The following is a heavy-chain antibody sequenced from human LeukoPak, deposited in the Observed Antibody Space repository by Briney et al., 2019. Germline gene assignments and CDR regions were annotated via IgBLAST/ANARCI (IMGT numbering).Heavy chain of an antibody. V-gene: IGHV3-7*01. J-gene: IGHJ3*01. CDR3: ARWKVELQRNAFDF. CDR2: INQDGSEE. D-gene: IGHD1-7*01. CDR1: GFTFRTYW. Sequence: GGSLRLSCAASGFTFRTYWMSWIRQAPGKEPEWVADINQDGSEEYYLQSVRGRFTVSRDNAQNAVFLQMTNLRADDTALYYCARWKVELQRNAFDFWGQGTVVTVSS.